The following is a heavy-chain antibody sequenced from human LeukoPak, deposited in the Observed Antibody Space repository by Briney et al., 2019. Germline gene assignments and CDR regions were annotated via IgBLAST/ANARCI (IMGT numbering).Heavy chain of an antibody. CDR3: ARDDYGYDY. D-gene: IGHD5-18*01. V-gene: IGHV3-30*04. CDR1: GFTFSTYS. Sequence: GGSLRLSCVASGFTFSTYSMNWVRQAPGKGLEWVAVISYDGSNKYYADSVKGRFTNSRDNSKNTLYLQMNSLRAEDTAVYYCARDDYGYDYWGQGTLVTVSS. J-gene: IGHJ4*02. CDR2: ISYDGSNK.